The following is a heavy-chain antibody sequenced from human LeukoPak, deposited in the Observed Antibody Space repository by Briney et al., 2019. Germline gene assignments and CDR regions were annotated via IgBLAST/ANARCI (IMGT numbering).Heavy chain of an antibody. CDR3: ARDRWGYSYGGY. J-gene: IGHJ4*02. D-gene: IGHD5-18*01. V-gene: IGHV3-64*01. Sequence: GGSLRLSCAAPGFTFSSYAMHWVRQAPGKGLEYVSAISSNGGSTYYANSVKGRFTISRDNSKNTLYLQMNSLRAEDTAVYYCARDRWGYSYGGYWGQGTLVTVSS. CDR2: ISSNGGST. CDR1: GFTFSSYA.